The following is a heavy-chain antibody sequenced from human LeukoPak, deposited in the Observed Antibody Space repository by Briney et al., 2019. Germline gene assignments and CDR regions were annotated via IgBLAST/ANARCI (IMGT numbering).Heavy chain of an antibody. CDR3: ARDRRGYSYGLFDY. V-gene: IGHV3-74*01. Sequence: WVSXXNSDGSSTSYADSVKGRFTISRDNAKNTLYLQMNSLRAEDTAVYYCARDRRGYSYGLFDYWGQGTLVTVSS. J-gene: IGHJ4*02. CDR2: XNSDGSST. D-gene: IGHD5-18*01.